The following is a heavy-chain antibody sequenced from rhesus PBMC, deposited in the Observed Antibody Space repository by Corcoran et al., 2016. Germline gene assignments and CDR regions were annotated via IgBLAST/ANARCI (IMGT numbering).Heavy chain of an antibody. Sequence: QVQLQESGPGLVKPSAPLSLTCAVSGGSLRGGYYWGCIRQPPGKGLEWIGYISGSSGSTYYNPSRKSRVTISKDTSKNQFSLKRRSVTAADTAVHYCARGGGRQLYFDYWGQGVLVTVSS. V-gene: IGHV4S7*01. CDR3: ARGGGRQLYFDY. J-gene: IGHJ4*01. CDR1: GGSLRGGYY. D-gene: IGHD6-25*01. CDR2: ISGSSGST.